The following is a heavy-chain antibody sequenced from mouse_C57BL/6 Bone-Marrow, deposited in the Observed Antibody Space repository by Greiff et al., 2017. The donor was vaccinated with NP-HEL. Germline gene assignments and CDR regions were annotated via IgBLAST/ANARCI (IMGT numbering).Heavy chain of an antibody. V-gene: IGHV2-6*01. J-gene: IGHJ4*01. CDR1: GFSLTSYG. CDR3: ARDYGSPHWYAMDY. CDR2: IWGVGST. D-gene: IGHD1-1*01. Sequence: VQLVESGPGLVAPSQSLSITCTVSGFSLTSYGVDWVRQSPGKGLEWLGVIWGVGSTNYNSALKSRLSISKDNSKSQVFLKMNSLQTDDTAMYYCARDYGSPHWYAMDYWGQGTSVTVSS.